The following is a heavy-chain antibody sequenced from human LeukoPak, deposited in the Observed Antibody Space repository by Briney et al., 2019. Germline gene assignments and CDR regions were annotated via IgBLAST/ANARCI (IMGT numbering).Heavy chain of an antibody. CDR2: ISGSGDST. CDR3: ARGVSGSYLRTFFGGGIDAFDI. J-gene: IGHJ3*02. Sequence: GGSLRLSCAASGFTFSNYAMRWVRQAPGKGLEWVSGISGSGDSTYYADSVKGRFTISRDNSKNTLYLQMNSLRAEDTAVYYCARGVSGSYLRTFFGGGIDAFDIWGQGTMVTVSS. CDR1: GFTFSNYA. D-gene: IGHD1-26*01. V-gene: IGHV3-23*01.